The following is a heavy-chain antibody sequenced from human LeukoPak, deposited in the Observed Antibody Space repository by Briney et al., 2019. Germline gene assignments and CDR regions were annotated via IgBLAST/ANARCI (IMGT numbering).Heavy chain of an antibody. CDR3: AKAAAQDYYYYMDV. V-gene: IGHV3-23*01. CDR1: GFTFISYW. CDR2: ISGSGGST. D-gene: IGHD6-13*01. Sequence: LLGGSLRLSCAASGFTFISYWMSWVRQAPGKGLEWVSAISGSGGSTYYADSVKGRFTISRDNSKNTLYLQMNSLRAEDTAVYYCAKAAAQDYYYYMDVWGKGTTVTVSS. J-gene: IGHJ6*03.